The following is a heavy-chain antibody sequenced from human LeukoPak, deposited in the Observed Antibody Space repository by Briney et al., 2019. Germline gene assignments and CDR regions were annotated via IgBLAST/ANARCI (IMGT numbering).Heavy chain of an antibody. D-gene: IGHD1-1*01. J-gene: IGHJ6*03. CDR2: IYDSGST. Sequence: PSETLSLTCTVSGGSINSYYWSWLRQPPGKGLESIGYIYDSGSTNYNPFLKSRVTISVDTSKNQFSLKLSSVTAADTAVYYCARVRRVFKRNLGRSTGYYYYYYMDVWGKGTTVTVSS. V-gene: IGHV4-59*01. CDR1: GGSINSYY. CDR3: ARVRRVFKRNLGRSTGYYYYYYMDV.